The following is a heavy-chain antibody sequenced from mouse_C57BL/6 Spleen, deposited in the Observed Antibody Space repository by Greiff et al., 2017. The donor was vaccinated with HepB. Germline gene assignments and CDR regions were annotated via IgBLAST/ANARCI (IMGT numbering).Heavy chain of an antibody. CDR2: IDPENGDT. D-gene: IGHD1-1*01. J-gene: IGHJ3*01. CDR3: TRYYGSSGEGSY. CDR1: GFNIKDDY. V-gene: IGHV14-4*01. Sequence: EVKLQESGAELVRPGASVKLSCTASGFNIKDDYMHWVKQRPEQGLEWIGWIDPENGDTEYASKFQGKATITADTSSNTAYLQLSSLTSEDTAVYYCTRYYGSSGEGSYWGQGTLVTVSA.